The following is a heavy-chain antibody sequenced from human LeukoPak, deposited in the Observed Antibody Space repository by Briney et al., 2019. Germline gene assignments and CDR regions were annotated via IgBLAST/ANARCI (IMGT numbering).Heavy chain of an antibody. CDR1: GYTFTSYY. J-gene: IGHJ5*02. CDR3: ARDNSVGDTAWWFDP. D-gene: IGHD1-26*01. CDR2: INPSGSST. V-gene: IGHV1-46*01. Sequence: GASVKVSCKALGYTFTSYYMHWVRQAPGQGLEWMGLINPSGSSTSYAQKFQGRLSLTRDMSMSTDYMELSSLRSEDTAVYYCARDNSVGDTAWWFDPWGQGTLVSVSS.